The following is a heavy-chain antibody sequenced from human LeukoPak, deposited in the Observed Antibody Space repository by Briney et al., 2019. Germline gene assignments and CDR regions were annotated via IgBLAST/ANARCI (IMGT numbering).Heavy chain of an antibody. J-gene: IGHJ4*02. CDR2: ISDSGCST. CDR1: GITLSNYG. Sequence: GGSLRLSCAVSGITLSNYGVNWVRQAPGKGLEWVAGISDSGCSTNYADSVKGRFTISRDNPKNTLYLQMNSLRAEDTAVYFCAKRGVVIRVILVGFHKEAYYFDSWGQGALVTVSS. CDR3: AKRGVVIRVILVGFHKEAYYFDS. D-gene: IGHD3-22*01. V-gene: IGHV3-23*01.